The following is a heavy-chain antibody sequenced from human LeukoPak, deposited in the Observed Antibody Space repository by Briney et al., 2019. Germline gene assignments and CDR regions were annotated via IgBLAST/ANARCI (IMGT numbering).Heavy chain of an antibody. V-gene: IGHV3-21*01. CDR2: ISSSSSYI. Sequence: PGGSLRLXCAASGFTFSSYSMNWVRLAPGKGLEWVSSISSSSSYIYYADSVKGRFTISRDNAKNSLYLQMNSLRAEDTAVYYCARYSGSLGDAFDIWGQGTMVTVSS. CDR3: ARYSGSLGDAFDI. CDR1: GFTFSSYS. D-gene: IGHD1-26*01. J-gene: IGHJ3*02.